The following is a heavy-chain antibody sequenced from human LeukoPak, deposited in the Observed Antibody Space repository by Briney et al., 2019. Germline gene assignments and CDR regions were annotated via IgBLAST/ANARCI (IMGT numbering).Heavy chain of an antibody. CDR3: ARDSSSWNFDY. D-gene: IGHD6-13*01. CDR2: INASGTT. Sequence: PSETLSLTCTVSGDSISSFYFSWIRQPAGKGLEWIGRINASGTTRYNPSFKSRVTMSVDTSKNQVSLKLTSVTAADTAVYYCARDSSSWNFDYWGQGTLVTVSS. CDR1: GDSISSFY. J-gene: IGHJ4*02. V-gene: IGHV4-4*07.